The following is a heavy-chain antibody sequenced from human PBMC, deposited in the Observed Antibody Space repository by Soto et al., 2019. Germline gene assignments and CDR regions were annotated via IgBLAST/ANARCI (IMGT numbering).Heavy chain of an antibody. Sequence: GESLKISCKGSGYSFTSYWISWVRQMPGKGLEWMGRIDPSDSYTNYSPSFQGHVTISADKSISTAYLQWSSLKASDTAMYYCARSRHYDILTGPYNWFDPWGQGNLVTVSS. CDR3: ARSRHYDILTGPYNWFDP. CDR2: IDPSDSYT. V-gene: IGHV5-10-1*01. CDR1: GYSFTSYW. D-gene: IGHD3-9*01. J-gene: IGHJ5*02.